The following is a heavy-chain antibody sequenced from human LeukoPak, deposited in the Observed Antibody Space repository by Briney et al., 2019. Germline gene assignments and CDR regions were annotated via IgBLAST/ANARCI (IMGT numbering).Heavy chain of an antibody. CDR3: ARFAAAGNAFDI. Sequence: GGSLRLSCAASGFTFSSYSMNWVRQAPGKGLEWVSSISSSSSYIYYADSVKGRFTISRDNAKNSLYLQMKSLRAEDTAVYYCARFAAAGNAFDIWGQGAMGTVSS. D-gene: IGHD6-13*01. V-gene: IGHV3-21*01. CDR1: GFTFSSYS. CDR2: ISSSSSYI. J-gene: IGHJ3*02.